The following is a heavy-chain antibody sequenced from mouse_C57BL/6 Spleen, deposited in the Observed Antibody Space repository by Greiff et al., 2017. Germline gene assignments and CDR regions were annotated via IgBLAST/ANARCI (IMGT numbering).Heavy chain of an antibody. CDR2: ISYDGSN. V-gene: IGHV3-6*01. Sequence: EVQLQESGPGLVKPSQSLSLTCSVTGYSITSGYYWNWIRQFPGNKLEWMGYISYDGSNNYNPSLKNRSSITRDTSKNQFFLKLNAVTTEDTATYYCARGGYYSNYEGFAYWGQGTLVTVSA. J-gene: IGHJ3*01. D-gene: IGHD2-5*01. CDR1: GYSITSGYY. CDR3: ARGGYYSNYEGFAY.